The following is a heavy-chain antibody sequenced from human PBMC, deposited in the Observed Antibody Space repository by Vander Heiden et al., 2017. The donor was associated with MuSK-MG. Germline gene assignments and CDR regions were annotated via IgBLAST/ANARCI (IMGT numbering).Heavy chain of an antibody. Sequence: QLQLHESGPGLVKPSETLSLTCSVSGASISSTSYFWGWVRQSPGKGLEWIGSLYYSGRIYHNLSLKRRLTMSVDTSKNQFSLKLSSVTAADTAVYYCVGHYYDSVGIHTQYFHHWGQGSMVTV. CDR3: VGHYYDSVGIHTQYFHH. J-gene: IGHJ1*01. V-gene: IGHV4-39*01. D-gene: IGHD3-22*01. CDR1: GASISSTSYF. CDR2: LYYSGRI.